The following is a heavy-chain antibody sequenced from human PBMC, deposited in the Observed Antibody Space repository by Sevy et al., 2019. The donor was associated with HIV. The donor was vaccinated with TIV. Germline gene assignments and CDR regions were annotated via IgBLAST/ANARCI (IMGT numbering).Heavy chain of an antibody. J-gene: IGHJ4*02. V-gene: IGHV3-30-3*01. Sequence: GGSLRLSCAASGFTFSSYAMHWVRQAPGKGLEWVAVISYDGSNKYYADSVKGRFTISRDNSKNTLYLQMNSLRAEDTAVYYGARAPIVVVIAPADYWGQGTLVTVSS. CDR3: ARAPIVVVIAPADY. CDR1: GFTFSSYA. D-gene: IGHD3-22*01. CDR2: ISYDGSNK.